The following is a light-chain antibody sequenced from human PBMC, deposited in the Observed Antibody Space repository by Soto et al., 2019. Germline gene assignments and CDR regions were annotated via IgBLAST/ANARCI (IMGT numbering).Light chain of an antibody. CDR3: TSFSTGSSYVI. V-gene: IGLV2-14*01. J-gene: IGLJ2*01. CDR1: SSDVGNYNY. CDR2: QVT. Sequence: QSALTQPASVSGSPGQSITISCTGTSSDVGNYNYVSWYQEHPGKAPRLIIYQVTNRPSGVSNRFSGSKSGNTASLTISGLQAEDEADYYCTSFSTGSSYVIFGGGTKVTVL.